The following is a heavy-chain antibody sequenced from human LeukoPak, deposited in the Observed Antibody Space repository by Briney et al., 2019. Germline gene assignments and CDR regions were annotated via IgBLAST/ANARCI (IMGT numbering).Heavy chain of an antibody. CDR3: ARDPDTGWTLIAVAGHFDY. Sequence: ASVKVSCKASGYTFTSYGISWVRQAPGQGLEWMGWISAYNGNTNYAQKLQGRVTMTTDTSTSTAYMELRSLRSDDTAVYYCARDPDTGWTLIAVAGHFDYWGQGTLVTVSS. V-gene: IGHV1-18*01. D-gene: IGHD6-19*01. J-gene: IGHJ4*02. CDR1: GYTFTSYG. CDR2: ISAYNGNT.